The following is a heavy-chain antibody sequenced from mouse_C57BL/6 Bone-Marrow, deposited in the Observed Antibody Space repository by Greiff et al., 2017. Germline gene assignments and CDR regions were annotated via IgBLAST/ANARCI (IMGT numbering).Heavy chain of an antibody. V-gene: IGHV5-6*01. CDR3: ARFTTVFDY. Sequence: EVQLQQSGGDLVKPGGSLKLSCAASGFTFSSYGMSWVRQTPDKRLEWVATISSGGSYTYYPDSVKGRFTISRDNAKNTLYLQMSSLKSEDTAMYSCARFTTVFDYWGQGTTLTVSS. J-gene: IGHJ2*01. CDR2: ISSGGSYT. D-gene: IGHD1-1*01. CDR1: GFTFSSYG.